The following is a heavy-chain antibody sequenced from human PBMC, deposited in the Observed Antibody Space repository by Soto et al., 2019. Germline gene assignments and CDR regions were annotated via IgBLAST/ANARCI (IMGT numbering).Heavy chain of an antibody. Sequence: SETLSLTCTVSGGSISSGDYYWSWIRQPPGKGLEWIGYIDDSGSTYYNPSLKSRVTISVDTSKNQFSLKLSSVTAADTAVYYCARDLSIAARPWAFDIWGQGTMVTVSS. D-gene: IGHD6-6*01. V-gene: IGHV4-30-4*01. CDR3: ARDLSIAARPWAFDI. CDR2: IDDSGST. CDR1: GGSISSGDYY. J-gene: IGHJ3*02.